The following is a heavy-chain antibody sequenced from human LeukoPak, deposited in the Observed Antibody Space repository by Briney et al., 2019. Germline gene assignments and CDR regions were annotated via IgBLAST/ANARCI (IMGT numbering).Heavy chain of an antibody. V-gene: IGHV3-74*01. CDR3: AGRYCSSTSCGYY. CDR2: INSDGSST. D-gene: IGHD2-2*01. Sequence: GALRLSCAASGFTFSSYWMHWVHQAPGKGLVWVSRINSDGSSTSYADSVKGRFTISRDNAKNTLYLQMNSLRAEDTAVYYCAGRYCSSTSCGYYWGQGTLVTVSS. J-gene: IGHJ4*02. CDR1: GFTFSSYW.